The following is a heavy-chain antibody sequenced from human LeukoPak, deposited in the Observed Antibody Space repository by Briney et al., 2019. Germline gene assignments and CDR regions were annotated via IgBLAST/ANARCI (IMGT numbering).Heavy chain of an antibody. D-gene: IGHD3-22*01. CDR1: GFTLSSYT. V-gene: IGHV3-21*01. J-gene: IGHJ4*02. Sequence: PGGSLRLSCAASGFTLSSYTVNWVRQAPGKGLEWVSSISSSSSNIYYADSVKGRFTISRDNAKNSLYLQMNSLRAEDTAVYYCARDLRSIVDRSSFAGCWGQGTLVTVSS. CDR2: ISSSSSNI. CDR3: ARDLRSIVDRSSFAGC.